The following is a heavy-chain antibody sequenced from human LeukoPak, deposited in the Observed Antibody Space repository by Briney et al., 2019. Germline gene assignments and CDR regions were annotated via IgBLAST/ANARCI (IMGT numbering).Heavy chain of an antibody. J-gene: IGHJ4*02. Sequence: SETLSLTCSVFPVSLDSYYWSCIRQPPRKGREWIGNIYYSVGTNYNPSLKSRVTLSVDTSKNQFSLALKSLPAADAALYYCGRGGGYNLLIDSWGQGTLVTVSS. CDR1: PVSLDSYY. CDR2: IYYSVGT. CDR3: GRGGGYNLLIDS. V-gene: IGHV4-59*01. D-gene: IGHD5-24*01.